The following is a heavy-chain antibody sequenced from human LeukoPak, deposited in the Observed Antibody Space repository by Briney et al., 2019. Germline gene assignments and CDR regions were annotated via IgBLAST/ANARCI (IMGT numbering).Heavy chain of an antibody. CDR1: GFTFSSYS. V-gene: IGHV3-7*01. CDR2: IKQDGSEK. Sequence: GGSLRLSCAASGFTFSSYSMNWVRQAPGKGLEWVANIKQDGSEKYYVDSVKGRFTISRDNAKNSLYLQMNSLRAEDTAVYYCARDPGYFDYWGQGTLVTVSS. J-gene: IGHJ4*02. CDR3: ARDPGYFDY.